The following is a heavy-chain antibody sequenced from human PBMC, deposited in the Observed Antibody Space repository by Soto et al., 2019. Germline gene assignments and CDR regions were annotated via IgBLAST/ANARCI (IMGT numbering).Heavy chain of an antibody. CDR3: AKDKPYYYYGMDV. Sequence: LRLSCAASGFTFSSYVMHWVRQAPGKGLEWVAVISYDGSNKYYADSVKGRFTISRDNSKNTLYLQMNSLRAEDTAVYYCAKDKPYYYYGMDVWGQGTTVTVSS. V-gene: IGHV3-30*18. J-gene: IGHJ6*02. CDR1: GFTFSSYV. CDR2: ISYDGSNK.